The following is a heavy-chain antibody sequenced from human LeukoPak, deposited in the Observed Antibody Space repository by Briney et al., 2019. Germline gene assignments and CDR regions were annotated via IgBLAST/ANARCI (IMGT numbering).Heavy chain of an antibody. V-gene: IGHV3-23*01. CDR2: ISGSGGST. D-gene: IGHD2-2*01. CDR3: AKLGCSSTSCLYGMDV. CDR1: GFTFSSYA. J-gene: IGHJ6*02. Sequence: GASLRLSCAASGFTFSSYAMSWVRQAPGKGLEWVSAISGSGGSTYYADSVKGRFTISRDNSKNTLYLQTNSLRAEDTAVYYCAKLGCSSTSCLYGMDVWGQGTTVTVSS.